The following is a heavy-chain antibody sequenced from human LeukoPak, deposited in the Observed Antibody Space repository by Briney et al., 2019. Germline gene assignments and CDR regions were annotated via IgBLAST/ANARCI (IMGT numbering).Heavy chain of an antibody. CDR1: GFTLSDYY. CDR3: ARDQNNDRHDY. V-gene: IGHV3-11*01. D-gene: IGHD3-22*01. J-gene: IGHJ4*02. CDR2: ISSSGSTI. Sequence: GGSLRLSCAASGFTLSDYYMSWIRQAPGKGLEWVSYISSSGSTIYYADSVKGRFTISRDNAKNSLYLQMNSLRAEDTAVYYCARDQNNDRHDYWGQGTLVTVSS.